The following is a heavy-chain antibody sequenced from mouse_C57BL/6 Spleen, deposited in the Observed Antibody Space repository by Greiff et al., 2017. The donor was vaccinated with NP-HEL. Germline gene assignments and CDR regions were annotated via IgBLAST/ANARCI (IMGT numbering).Heavy chain of an antibody. J-gene: IGHJ2*01. CDR3: ARSGTTVVATENYFDY. D-gene: IGHD1-1*01. Sequence: LQPGAELVKPGASVKLSCKASGYTFTSYWMHWVKQRPGRGLEWIGRIDPNSGGTKYNEKFKSKATLTVDKPSSTAYMQLSSLTSEDSAVYYCARSGTTVVATENYFDYWGQGTTLTVSS. CDR2: IDPNSGGT. V-gene: IGHV1-72*01. CDR1: GYTFTSYW.